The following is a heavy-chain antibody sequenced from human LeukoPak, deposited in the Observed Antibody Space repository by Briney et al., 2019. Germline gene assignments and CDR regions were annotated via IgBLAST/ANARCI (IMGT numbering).Heavy chain of an antibody. Sequence: GASVKVSCKASGYTFTGYYMHWVRQAPGQGLEWMGWISAYNGNTNYAQKLQGRVTMTTDTSTSTAYMELRSLRSDDTAVYYCARDDSTYYDFWSGYSYAGYFQHWGQGTLVTVSS. CDR2: ISAYNGNT. CDR3: ARDDSTYYDFWSGYSYAGYFQH. CDR1: GYTFTGYY. J-gene: IGHJ1*01. V-gene: IGHV1-18*04. D-gene: IGHD3-3*01.